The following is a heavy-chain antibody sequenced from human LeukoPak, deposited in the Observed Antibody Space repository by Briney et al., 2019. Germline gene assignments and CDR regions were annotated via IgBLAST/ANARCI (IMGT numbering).Heavy chain of an antibody. CDR2: ISYDGSNK. D-gene: IGHD1-26*01. J-gene: IGHJ4*02. Sequence: GGSLRLSCAASGFTFSSYAMSWVRQAPGKGLEWVAVISYDGSNKYYADSVKGRFTISRDNSKNTLYLQMNSLRAEDTAVYYCAKPQWELFCFDYWGQGTLVTVSS. V-gene: IGHV3-30-3*02. CDR3: AKPQWELFCFDY. CDR1: GFTFSSYA.